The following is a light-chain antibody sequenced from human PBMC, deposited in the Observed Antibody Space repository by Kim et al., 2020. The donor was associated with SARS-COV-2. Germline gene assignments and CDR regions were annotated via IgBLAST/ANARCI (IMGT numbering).Light chain of an antibody. CDR1: QDISNY. V-gene: IGKV1-33*01. Sequence: SVGDRVTITCQAGQDISNYLNWYQLKPGKAPKLLSYDASNLETGVPSRFSGSGSGTDFTFTISSLQPEDIATYYCQQYDNLPPLTFGGGTKVDIK. CDR2: DAS. CDR3: QQYDNLPPLT. J-gene: IGKJ4*01.